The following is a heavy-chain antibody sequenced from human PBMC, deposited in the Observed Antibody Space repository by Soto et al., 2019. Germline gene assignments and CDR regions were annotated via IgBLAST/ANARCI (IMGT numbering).Heavy chain of an antibody. V-gene: IGHV4-39*01. D-gene: IGHD3-10*01. CDR2: IYYSVNT. CDR3: ARHGGNFYGSGSYYPLDF. J-gene: IGHJ4*02. CDR1: GDSISSSIHY. Sequence: QLQLQESGPGLVKPSETLSLTCTVSGDSISSSIHYWGWIRQSPGKGLEWIGSIYYSVNTYYNPSLKSRVNISVDTPKNHFSLQLSSLTAADTAVYYCARHGGNFYGSGSYYPLDFWGQGTLVTVSS.